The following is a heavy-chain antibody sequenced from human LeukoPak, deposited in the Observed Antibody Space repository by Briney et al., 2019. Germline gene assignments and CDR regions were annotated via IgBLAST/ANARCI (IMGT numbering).Heavy chain of an antibody. CDR3: AREAVAGTVYWFDP. J-gene: IGHJ5*02. CDR2: ICAYNGNT. CDR1: GYTFTSYS. Sequence: ASVKVSCKASGYTFTSYSISWVRQAPGQGLEWMGWICAYNGNTNYAQKLQGRVTMTTDTSTSTAYMELRSLRSDDTAVYYCAREAVAGTVYWFDPWGQGTLVTVSS. V-gene: IGHV1-18*01. D-gene: IGHD6-19*01.